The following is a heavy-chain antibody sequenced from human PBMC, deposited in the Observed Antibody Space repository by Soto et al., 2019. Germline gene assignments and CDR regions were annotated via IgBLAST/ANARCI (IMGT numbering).Heavy chain of an antibody. D-gene: IGHD6-13*01. J-gene: IGHJ6*02. V-gene: IGHV3-21*01. CDR3: AREGAAAGTYYYYGMDV. CDR1: GFTFSSYS. CDR2: ISSSSSYI. Sequence: EVQLVESGGGLVKPGGSLRLSCAASGFTFSSYSMNWVRQAPGKGLVWVSSISSSSSYIYYADSVKGRFTISRDNAKNSLYLQMNSLRAEDTAVYYCAREGAAAGTYYYYGMDVWGQGTTVTVSS.